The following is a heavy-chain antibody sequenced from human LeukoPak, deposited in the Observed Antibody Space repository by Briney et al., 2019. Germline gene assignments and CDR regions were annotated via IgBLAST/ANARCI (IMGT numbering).Heavy chain of an antibody. J-gene: IGHJ4*02. CDR1: GGTFSSYA. D-gene: IGHD3-22*01. Sequence: ASVKVSCKASGGTFSSYAISWVRRAPGQGLEWMGGIIPIFGTANYGQKFQGRGTITTDESTSTAYMELSSLRSEDTAVYYCATGLPTDYYDSSGYYGRPFDYWGQGTLVTVSS. V-gene: IGHV1-69*05. CDR3: ATGLPTDYYDSSGYYGRPFDY. CDR2: IIPIFGTA.